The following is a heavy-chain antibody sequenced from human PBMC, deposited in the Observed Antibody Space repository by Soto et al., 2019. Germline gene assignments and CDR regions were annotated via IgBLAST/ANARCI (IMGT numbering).Heavy chain of an antibody. V-gene: IGHV3-30*18. J-gene: IGHJ4*02. D-gene: IGHD5-12*01. CDR2: ISYDGSNK. Sequence: QVQLVESGGGVVQPGRSLRLSCAASGFTFSSYGMHWVRQAPGKGLEWVAVISYDGSNKYYADSVKGRFTISRDNSKNXLYLQMNSLRAEDTAVYYCAKILRDGYNQEDSFDYWGQGTLVTVSS. CDR1: GFTFSSYG. CDR3: AKILRDGYNQEDSFDY.